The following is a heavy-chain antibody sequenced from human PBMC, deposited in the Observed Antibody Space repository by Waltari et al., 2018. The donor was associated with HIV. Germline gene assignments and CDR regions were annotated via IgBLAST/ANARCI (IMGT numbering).Heavy chain of an antibody. CDR1: GGTFSSYA. CDR2: IIPIRGIA. V-gene: IGHV1-69*04. J-gene: IGHJ4*02. Sequence: QVQLVQSGAEVKKPGSSVKVSCKASGGTFSSYAISWVRQAPGQGLEWMGRIIPIRGIANYAQKFQGRVTITADKSTSTAYMELSSLRSEDTAVYYCARVEMATTYYFDYWGQGTLVTVSS. CDR3: ARVEMATTYYFDY. D-gene: IGHD1-1*01.